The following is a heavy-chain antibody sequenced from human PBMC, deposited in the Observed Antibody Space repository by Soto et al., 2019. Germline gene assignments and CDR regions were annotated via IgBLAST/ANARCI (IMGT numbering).Heavy chain of an antibody. CDR2: ISAYNGNT. CDR1: GYTFTSYG. V-gene: IGHV1-18*01. J-gene: IGHJ4*02. Sequence: ASVKVSCKASGYTFTSYGISWVRQAPGQGLEWMGWISAYNGNTSYAQKLQGRVTMTTDTSTSTAYMELRSLRSDDTAVYYCARDGRFLEWLLSYYFDYWGQGTLVTVSS. CDR3: ARDGRFLEWLLSYYFDY. D-gene: IGHD3-3*01.